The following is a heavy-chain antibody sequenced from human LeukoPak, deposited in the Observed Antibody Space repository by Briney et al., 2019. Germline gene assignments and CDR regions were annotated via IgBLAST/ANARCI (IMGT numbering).Heavy chain of an antibody. J-gene: IGHJ4*02. Sequence: PGGSLRLSCAASGFTFSDYYMSWIRQAPGKGLEWVSYISSSSSTIYYADSVKGRFTISRDNAKNSLYLQMNSLRAEDTAVYYCARDGSFYYYDRPLLEYWGQGTLVTVSS. CDR3: ARDGSFYYYDRPLLEY. D-gene: IGHD3-22*01. CDR2: ISSSSSTI. CDR1: GFTFSDYY. V-gene: IGHV3-11*04.